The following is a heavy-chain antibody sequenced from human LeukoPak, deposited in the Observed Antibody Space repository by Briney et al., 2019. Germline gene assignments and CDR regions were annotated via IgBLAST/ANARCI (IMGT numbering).Heavy chain of an antibody. D-gene: IGHD3-22*01. Sequence: SETLSLTCTVSGGSISSYYWSWIRQPPGKGLEWIGYIYYSGSTNYNPSLKSRVTISVDTSKNRFSLKLSSVTAADTAVYYCARASPPGDSSGYYSYYFDYWGQGTLVTVSS. J-gene: IGHJ4*02. CDR3: ARASPPGDSSGYYSYYFDY. CDR2: IYYSGST. CDR1: GGSISSYY. V-gene: IGHV4-59*01.